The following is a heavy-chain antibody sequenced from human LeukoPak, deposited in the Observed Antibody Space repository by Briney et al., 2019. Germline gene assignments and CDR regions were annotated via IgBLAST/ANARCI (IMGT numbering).Heavy chain of an antibody. CDR3: AGVFGYYDFWSGYYTHFDY. J-gene: IGHJ4*02. CDR1: GGSFSGYY. D-gene: IGHD3-3*01. Sequence: PSETLSLTCAVYGGSFSGYYWSWIRQPPGKGLEWIGEINHSGSTNYNPSLKSRVTISVDTSKNQFSLKLSSVTAADTAVYYCAGVFGYYDFWSGYYTHFDYWGQGTLVTVSS. V-gene: IGHV4-34*01. CDR2: INHSGST.